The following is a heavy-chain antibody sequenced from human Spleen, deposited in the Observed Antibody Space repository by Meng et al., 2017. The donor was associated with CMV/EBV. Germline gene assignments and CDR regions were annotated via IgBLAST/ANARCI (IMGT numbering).Heavy chain of an antibody. J-gene: IGHJ6*02. CDR3: ARDHIVVVPAASSSAKYYYYYGMDV. CDR1: GGSISGYY. Sequence: SETLSLTCTVSGGSISGYYWSWIRQPPGKGLEWIGYIYYSGSTNYNPSLKSRVTISVDTSKNQFSLKLSSVTAADTAVYYCARDHIVVVPAASSSAKYYYYYGMDVWGQGTTVTVSS. D-gene: IGHD2-2*01. CDR2: IYYSGST. V-gene: IGHV4-59*01.